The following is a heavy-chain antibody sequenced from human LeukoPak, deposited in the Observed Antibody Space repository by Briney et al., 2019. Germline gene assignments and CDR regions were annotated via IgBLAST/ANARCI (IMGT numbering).Heavy chain of an antibody. CDR3: AKLGYIVVVPAARDPATDV. J-gene: IGHJ6*02. CDR1: GFTFSSYA. CDR2: ISGSGGST. D-gene: IGHD2-2*01. V-gene: IGHV3-23*01. Sequence: PGGSLRLSCAASGFTFSSYAMSWVRQAPGKGLEWVSAISGSGGSTYYADSVKGRFTISRDNSKNTLYLQMNSLRAEDTAVYYCAKLGYIVVVPAARDPATDVWGQGTTVTVSS.